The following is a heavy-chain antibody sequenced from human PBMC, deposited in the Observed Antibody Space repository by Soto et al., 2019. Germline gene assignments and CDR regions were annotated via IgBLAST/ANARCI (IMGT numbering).Heavy chain of an antibody. CDR3: VRSPGWSKIDS. Sequence: QLQLQESGPGLVKPSGTLSLTCAVSGDSVISNWWWGWVRQSPGKGVEWIADMLHSGSTNYSPSLESRGTLSVDTSKNQFSLKMNSVTAADTAVYFCVRSPGWSKIDSWGQGILVTVSS. D-gene: IGHD6-19*01. V-gene: IGHV4-4*02. CDR1: GDSVISNWW. CDR2: MLHSGST. J-gene: IGHJ4*02.